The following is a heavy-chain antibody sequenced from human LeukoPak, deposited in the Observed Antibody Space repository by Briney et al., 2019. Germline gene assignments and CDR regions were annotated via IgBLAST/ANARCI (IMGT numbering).Heavy chain of an antibody. CDR3: AREGEGLYGMDV. D-gene: IGHD2-21*01. J-gene: IGHJ6*02. CDR1: GFTFSSYA. Sequence: GGSLRLSCAASGFTFSSYAMHWVRQAPGKGLEWVAVISYDGSNKYYADSVKGRFTISRDNSKNTLYLQMNSLRAEDTAVYYCAREGEGLYGMDVWGQGTTVTVSS. CDR2: ISYDGSNK. V-gene: IGHV3-30-3*01.